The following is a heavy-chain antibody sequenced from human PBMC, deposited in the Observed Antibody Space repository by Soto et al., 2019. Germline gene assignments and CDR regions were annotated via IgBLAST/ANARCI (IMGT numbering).Heavy chain of an antibody. CDR3: AHSLFDWLFGMGWFDP. J-gene: IGHJ5*02. V-gene: IGHV2-5*02. CDR1: GFSLSTSGVG. Sequence: QITLKESGPTLVKPTQPLTLTCTFSGFSLSTSGVGVGWIRQPPGKALEWLALIYWDDDKRYSPSLKSRLTITNDTSKNQVILTMTNMDPVYTATDYCAHSLFDWLFGMGWFDPWGQGTLVTVSS. D-gene: IGHD3-9*01. CDR2: IYWDDDK.